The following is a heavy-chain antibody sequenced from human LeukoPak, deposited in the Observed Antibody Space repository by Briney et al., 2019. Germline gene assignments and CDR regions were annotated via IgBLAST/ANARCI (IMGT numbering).Heavy chain of an antibody. J-gene: IGHJ5*02. Sequence: SVKVSCKASGGTFSSYAVSWVRQAPGQGLEWMGGIIPIFGTANYAQKFQGRVTITADESTSTAYMELSSLRSEDTAVYYCARDRGGYNSYDPWGQGTLVTVSS. CDR3: ARDRGGYNSYDP. D-gene: IGHD5-24*01. V-gene: IGHV1-69*13. CDR2: IIPIFGTA. CDR1: GGTFSSYA.